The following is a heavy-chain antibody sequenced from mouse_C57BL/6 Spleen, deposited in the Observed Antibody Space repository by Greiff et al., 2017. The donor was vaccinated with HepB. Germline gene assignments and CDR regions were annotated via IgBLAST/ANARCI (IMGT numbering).Heavy chain of an antibody. Sequence: VQLQQSGAELMKPGASVKLSCKATGYTFTGYWIAGVKQRPGHGLEWIGESLPGSGSTNYNEKFKGKATFTADTSSNTAYMQLSSLTTEDSAIYYCARTDYYGSISWFAYWGQGTLVTVSA. J-gene: IGHJ3*01. CDR1: GYTFTGYW. V-gene: IGHV1-9*01. D-gene: IGHD1-1*01. CDR2: SLPGSGST. CDR3: ARTDYYGSISWFAY.